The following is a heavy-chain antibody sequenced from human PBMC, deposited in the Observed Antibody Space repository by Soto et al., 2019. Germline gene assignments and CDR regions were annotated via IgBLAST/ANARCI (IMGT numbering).Heavy chain of an antibody. Sequence: ASVKVSCKASGYTFTSYDINWVRQATGQGLEWMGWMNPNSGNTGYAQKFQGRVTMTRNTSISTAYMELSSLRSEDTAVYYCARGLPHYCSGSYYSRFDPWGQGTLVTVSS. D-gene: IGHD3-10*01. CDR1: GYTFTSYD. CDR3: ARGLPHYCSGSYYSRFDP. CDR2: MNPNSGNT. V-gene: IGHV1-8*01. J-gene: IGHJ5*02.